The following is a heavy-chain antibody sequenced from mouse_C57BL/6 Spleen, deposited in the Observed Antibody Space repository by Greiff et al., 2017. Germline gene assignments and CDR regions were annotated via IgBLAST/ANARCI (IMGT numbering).Heavy chain of an antibody. Sequence: QVQLQQSGPELVKPGASVKISCKASGYAFSSSWMNWVKQRPGKGLEWIGRIYPGDGDTNYNGKFKGKATLTADKSSSTAYMQLSSLTSEDSAVYFCSRVGGYYLLYFDHWGQGTTLTVSS. CDR2: IYPGDGDT. CDR3: SRVGGYYLLYFDH. D-gene: IGHD2-3*01. CDR1: GYAFSSSW. J-gene: IGHJ2*01. V-gene: IGHV1-82*01.